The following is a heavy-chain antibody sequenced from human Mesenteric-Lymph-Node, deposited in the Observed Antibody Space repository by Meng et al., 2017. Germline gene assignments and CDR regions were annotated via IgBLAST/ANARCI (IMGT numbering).Heavy chain of an antibody. CDR2: ISGGGLTT. D-gene: IGHD3-10*01. Sequence: GGSLRLSCAASGFIFNYNVMTWVRQAPGKGLEWVSGISGGGLTTYYADSVRGRFTISRDNSQNTLYLQMNGLRAEDTAIYFCAKAFPSGQTNYFDYWGQGILVTVSS. V-gene: IGHV3-23*01. CDR1: GFIFNYNV. J-gene: IGHJ4*02. CDR3: AKAFPSGQTNYFDY.